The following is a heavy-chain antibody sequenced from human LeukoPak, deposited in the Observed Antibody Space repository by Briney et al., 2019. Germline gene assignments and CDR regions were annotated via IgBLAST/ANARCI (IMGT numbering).Heavy chain of an antibody. CDR3: ASRVYYYDSRGNWFDP. J-gene: IGHJ5*02. Sequence: PSETLSLTCAVYGGSFSGYYWSWIRQPPGKGLEWIGEINHSGSTNYNPSLKSRVTISVDTSKNQFSLKLSSVTAADTAVYYCASRVYYYDSRGNWFDPWGQGTLVTVSS. D-gene: IGHD3-22*01. CDR2: INHSGST. V-gene: IGHV4-34*01. CDR1: GGSFSGYY.